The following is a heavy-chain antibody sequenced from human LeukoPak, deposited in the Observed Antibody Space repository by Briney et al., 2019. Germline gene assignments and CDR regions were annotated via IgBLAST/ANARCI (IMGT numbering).Heavy chain of an antibody. V-gene: IGHV3-23*01. CDR1: GFTFSNYA. CDR2: ISGSGDST. CDR3: AKDRGYDYGGNTWFDY. Sequence: GGALRLSCAASGFTFSNYAMNWVRQAPGKGLEWVSAISGSGDSTYYPDSVEGQFTISRDNSKNTLYLQMKSLRAEDTAMYYCAKDRGYDYGGNTWFDYWGQGTLVTVSS. D-gene: IGHD4-23*01. J-gene: IGHJ4*02.